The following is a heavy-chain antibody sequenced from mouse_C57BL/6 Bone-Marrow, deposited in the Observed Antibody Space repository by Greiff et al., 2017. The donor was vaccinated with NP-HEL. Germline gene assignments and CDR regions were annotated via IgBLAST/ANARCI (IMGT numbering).Heavy chain of an antibody. Sequence: LQESAPELVKPGASVKISCKASGYAFSSSWMNWVKQRPGKGLEWIGRIYPGDGDTNYNGKFKGKATLTADKSSSTAYMQLSSLTSEDSAVYFCARGGLRIYWGQGTLVTVSA. CDR3: ARGGLRIY. CDR1: GYAFSSSW. CDR2: IYPGDGDT. V-gene: IGHV1-82*01. J-gene: IGHJ3*01.